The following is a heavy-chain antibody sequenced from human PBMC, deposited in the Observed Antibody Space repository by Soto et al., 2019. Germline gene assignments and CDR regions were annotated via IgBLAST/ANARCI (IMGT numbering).Heavy chain of an antibody. V-gene: IGHV3-30*18. CDR3: AKDWGSSGWFNWFDP. J-gene: IGHJ5*02. CDR1: GFTVANTG. D-gene: IGHD6-19*01. Sequence: QVQLVESGGGVVQPGGSLRLACVASGFTVANTGMHWVRQAPGKGLERLAMISHDGTAKAYGDSVQGRLTISRDITKNTLYLQMTSLGPDDTAMYYCAKDWGSSGWFNWFDPWGQGALVTVSS. CDR2: ISHDGTAK.